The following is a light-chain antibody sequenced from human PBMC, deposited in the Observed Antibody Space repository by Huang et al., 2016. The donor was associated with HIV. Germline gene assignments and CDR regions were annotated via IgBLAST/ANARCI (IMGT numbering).Light chain of an antibody. V-gene: IGKV4-1*01. J-gene: IGKJ5*01. CDR2: WAS. Sequence: DIVMTQSPDSLSVSPGERATIDCKSIQSLLYSLNHKNYLAWFQQKPGRPPKLLLYWASTRESGIPERFSGSGSGTDFTLTINNLQPEDVATYYCQQYYQNPQTFGQGT. CDR1: QSLLYSLNHKNY. CDR3: QQYYQNPQT.